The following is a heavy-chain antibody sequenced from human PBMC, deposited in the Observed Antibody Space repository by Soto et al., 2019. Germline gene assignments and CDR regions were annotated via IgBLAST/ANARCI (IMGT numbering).Heavy chain of an antibody. J-gene: IGHJ5*02. CDR2: INPNSGGT. V-gene: IGHV1-2*02. D-gene: IGHD2-2*01. Sequence: ASVKVSCQASVYTLTGYYMHWVRQAPGQGLEWMGWINPNSGGTNYAQKFQGRVTMTRDTSISTAYMELSKLRSDDNGVYYCARAGYCISTSCYGWFDPWGQGTLVTVSS. CDR1: VYTLTGYY. CDR3: ARAGYCISTSCYGWFDP.